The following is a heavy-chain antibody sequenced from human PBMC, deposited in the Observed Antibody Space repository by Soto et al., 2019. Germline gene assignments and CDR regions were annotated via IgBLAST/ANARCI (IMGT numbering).Heavy chain of an antibody. CDR1: GYTFTSYA. J-gene: IGHJ4*02. CDR2: INAGNGNT. Sequence: ASVKVSCKASGYTFTSYAMHWVLQAPGQRLEWMGWINAGNGNTKYSQKFQGRVTITRDTSASTAYMELSSLRSEDTAVYYCARDSDDFWSGYSAPVDYWGQGTLVTVSS. CDR3: ARDSDDFWSGYSAPVDY. V-gene: IGHV1-3*01. D-gene: IGHD3-3*01.